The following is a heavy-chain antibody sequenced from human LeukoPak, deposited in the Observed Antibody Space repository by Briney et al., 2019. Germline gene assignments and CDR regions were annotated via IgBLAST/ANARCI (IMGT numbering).Heavy chain of an antibody. J-gene: IGHJ6*04. V-gene: IGHV3-7*01. Sequence: PGGSLRLSCAASGFTFSNYWMSWVRQAPGKGLEWVANIKEDGSEKDYVDSVKGRFTISRDNAQSSLYLQMDSLRAEDTAVYYCARDGVVNFWVSYGAYNSYYHMDVWGKGTTVTVSA. D-gene: IGHD3-16*01. CDR3: ARDGVVNFWVSYGAYNSYYHMDV. CDR1: GFTFSNYW. CDR2: IKEDGSEK.